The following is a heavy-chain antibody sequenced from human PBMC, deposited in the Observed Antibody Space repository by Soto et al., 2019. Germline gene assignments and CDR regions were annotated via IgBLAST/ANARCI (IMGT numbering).Heavy chain of an antibody. CDR2: ISAYNGNT. CDR1: GYTFTSYG. Sequence: ASVKVSCKASGYTFTSYGISCVRQAPGQGLEWMGWISAYNGNTNYAQKLQGRVTMTTDTSTSTAYMELRSLRSDDTAVYYCARHNSYDFWSGYYSNWFDPWGQGTLVTVSS. J-gene: IGHJ5*02. D-gene: IGHD3-3*01. V-gene: IGHV1-18*01. CDR3: ARHNSYDFWSGYYSNWFDP.